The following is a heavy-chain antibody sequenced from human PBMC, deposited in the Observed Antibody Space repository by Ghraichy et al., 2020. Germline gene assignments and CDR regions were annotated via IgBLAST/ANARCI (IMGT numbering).Heavy chain of an antibody. CDR1: GFTFGNNG. D-gene: IGHD1-26*01. J-gene: IGHJ4*02. V-gene: IGHV3-33*01. CDR2: ISYDGTNK. CDR3: GRDPRGADGSIDC. Sequence: GGSLRLSCEASGFTFGNNGMHWVRQAPGKGLEWVAVISYDGTNKYYGDSVKGRFTISRDNSKSTLYLQMNSLRVEDTATYYCGRDPRGADGSIDCWGQGTLVIVSS.